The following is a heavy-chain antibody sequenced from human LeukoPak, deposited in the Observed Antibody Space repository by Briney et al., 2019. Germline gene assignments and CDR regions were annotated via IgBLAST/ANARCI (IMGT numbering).Heavy chain of an antibody. CDR1: DDSFSSHY. CDR2: ISYIGRT. CDR3: ARDLVTVTKGFDI. V-gene: IGHV4-59*11. Sequence: SETLSLTCAVSDDSFSSHYWTWIRQPPGKGLEWIGYISYIGRTNYNPSLKSRVTISIDTSKNQFSLKLTSVTAADTAVYYCARDLVTVTKGFDIWGPGTMVSVSS. J-gene: IGHJ3*02. D-gene: IGHD4-17*01.